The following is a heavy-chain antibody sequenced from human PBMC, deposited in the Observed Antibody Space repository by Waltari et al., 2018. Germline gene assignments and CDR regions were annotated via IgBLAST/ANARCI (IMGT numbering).Heavy chain of an antibody. CDR3: ARAGYNWNYGAFDI. J-gene: IGHJ3*02. D-gene: IGHD1-7*01. CDR1: CGPISMGDYY. Sequence: QVQLQESGPGLVKPSQTLSLTCTVSCGPISMGDYYCTCIRQPPGKGLEWIGYIYYSGSTYYNPSLKSRVTISVDTSKNQFSLKLSSVTAADTAMYYCARAGYNWNYGAFDIWGQGTMVTVSS. CDR2: IYYSGST. V-gene: IGHV4-30-4*08.